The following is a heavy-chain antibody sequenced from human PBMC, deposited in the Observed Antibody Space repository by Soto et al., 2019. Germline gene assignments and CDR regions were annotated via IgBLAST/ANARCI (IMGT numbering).Heavy chain of an antibody. CDR3: ARGLSSMGYCSGGSCSV. V-gene: IGHV3-21*01. D-gene: IGHD2-15*01. CDR2: ISSSSSYI. Sequence: XGSLILSCAASGFTFSSYSMNWVRQAPGKGLEWVSSISSSSSYIYYADSVKGRFTISRDNAKNSLYLQMNSLRAEDTAVYYCARGLSSMGYCSGGSCSVWGQGTLVTVSS. CDR1: GFTFSSYS. J-gene: IGHJ4*02.